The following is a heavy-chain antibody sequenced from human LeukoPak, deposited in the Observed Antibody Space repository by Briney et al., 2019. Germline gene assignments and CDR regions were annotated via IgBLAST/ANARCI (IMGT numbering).Heavy chain of an antibody. J-gene: IGHJ5*02. CDR1: GFIFTNYW. CDR3: ARETTTGWHIRGWFDL. Sequence: GGSLRLSCASSGFIFTNYWMTWVRQAPGKGLEWVANIKKDGSEKYYVDSVKGRFIISRDDAKKSVYLQVNSLRAEDTAVYYCARETTTGWHIRGWFDLWGQGTLVSVSS. D-gene: IGHD1-1*01. V-gene: IGHV3-7*01. CDR2: IKKDGSEK.